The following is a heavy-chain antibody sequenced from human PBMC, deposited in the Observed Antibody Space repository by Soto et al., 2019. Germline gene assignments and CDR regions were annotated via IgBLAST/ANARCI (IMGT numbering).Heavy chain of an antibody. D-gene: IGHD6-13*01. CDR1: GGSISSYY. CDR2: IYYSGST. CDR3: ARSYSSSWSDFDY. Sequence: PSETLSLTCTVSGGSISSYYWSWIRQPSGKGLEWIGYIYYSGSTNYNPSLKSRVTISVDTSKNQFSLKLSSVTAADTAVYYCARSYSSSWSDFDYWGQGTLVTVSS. J-gene: IGHJ4*02. V-gene: IGHV4-59*01.